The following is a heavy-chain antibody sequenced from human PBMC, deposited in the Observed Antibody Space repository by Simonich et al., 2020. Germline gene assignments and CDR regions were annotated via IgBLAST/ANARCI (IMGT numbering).Heavy chain of an antibody. CDR1: GGSFSGYY. CDR2: IYYSGST. J-gene: IGHJ3*02. D-gene: IGHD4-4*01. CDR3: ARRPRLTNFADAFDI. Sequence: QVQLQQWGAGLLKPSETLSLTCAVYGGSFSGYYWSWIRQPQGKGLEWIGGIYYSGSTYYNPSHKRRVTISVDTSKNQFSLKLSSVTAADTAVYYCARRPRLTNFADAFDIWGQGTMVTVSS. V-gene: IGHV4-34*01.